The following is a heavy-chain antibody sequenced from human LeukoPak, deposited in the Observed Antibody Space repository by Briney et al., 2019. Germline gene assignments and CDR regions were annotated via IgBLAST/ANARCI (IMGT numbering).Heavy chain of an antibody. D-gene: IGHD6-19*01. CDR1: GYTFTGYY. J-gene: IGHJ3*02. Sequence: ASVKVSCKASGYTFTGYYIHWVRQAPGQGLEWMGGIIPIFGTANYAQKFQGRVTITTDESTSTAYMELSSLRSEDTAVYYCARAPPSGAFDIWGQGTMVTVSS. CDR2: IIPIFGTA. CDR3: ARAPPSGAFDI. V-gene: IGHV1-69*05.